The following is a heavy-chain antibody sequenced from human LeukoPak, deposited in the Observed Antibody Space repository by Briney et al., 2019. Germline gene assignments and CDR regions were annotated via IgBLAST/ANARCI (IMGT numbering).Heavy chain of an antibody. J-gene: IGHJ3*02. CDR1: GGSISSYY. Sequence: SETLSLTCTVSGGSISSYYWSWIRQPPGKGLEWIGYIYTSGSANYNPSLKSRVTISVDTSKNQFSLKLSSVTAADTAVYYCASTYYGSGSGAFDIWGQGTMVTVSS. V-gene: IGHV4-4*09. D-gene: IGHD3-10*01. CDR3: ASTYYGSGSGAFDI. CDR2: IYTSGSA.